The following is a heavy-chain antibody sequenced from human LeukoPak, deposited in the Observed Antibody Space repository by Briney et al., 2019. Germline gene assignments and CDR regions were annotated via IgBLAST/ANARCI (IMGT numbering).Heavy chain of an antibody. CDR2: ISSSGSTI. D-gene: IGHD3-22*01. J-gene: IGHJ4*02. Sequence: GGSLRLSCAASGFTFSDYYMSWIRQAPGKGLEWVSYISSSGSTIYYADSVKGRFTISRDNAKNSLYLQMNSLRAEDTAVYYCARLSLSYDSSGYHDGYFDYWGQGTLVTVSS. CDR3: ARLSLSYDSSGYHDGYFDY. V-gene: IGHV3-11*04. CDR1: GFTFSDYY.